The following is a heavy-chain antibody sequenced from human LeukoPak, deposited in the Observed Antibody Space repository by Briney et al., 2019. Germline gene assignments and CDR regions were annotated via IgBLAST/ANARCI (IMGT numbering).Heavy chain of an antibody. J-gene: IGHJ6*03. Sequence: PSETLSLTCTVSGGSLSSYYWSWIRQPPGKGLEWIGYIYYSGSTNYNPSLKSRVTISVDTSKNQFSLKLSSVTAADTAVYYCAREAYSSSSRPSLDYYMDVWGKGTTVTVSS. V-gene: IGHV4-59*01. CDR2: IYYSGST. CDR1: GGSLSSYY. D-gene: IGHD6-6*01. CDR3: AREAYSSSSRPSLDYYMDV.